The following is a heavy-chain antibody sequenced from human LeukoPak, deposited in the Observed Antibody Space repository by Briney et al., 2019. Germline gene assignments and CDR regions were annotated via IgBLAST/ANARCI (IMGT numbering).Heavy chain of an antibody. D-gene: IGHD2-15*01. CDR1: GFTFSNAW. CDR3: TTTYSQAYWNY. V-gene: IGHV3-15*01. J-gene: IGHJ4*02. CDR2: IKSKPNGGTT. Sequence: GGSLRLSCAGSGFTFSNAWMNWVRQAPGKGLEWVGRIKSKPNGGTTDYGAPVKGRFTISRDNSKNTLYLQMSSLKTEDTAVYYCTTTYSQAYWNYWGQGTLVTVSS.